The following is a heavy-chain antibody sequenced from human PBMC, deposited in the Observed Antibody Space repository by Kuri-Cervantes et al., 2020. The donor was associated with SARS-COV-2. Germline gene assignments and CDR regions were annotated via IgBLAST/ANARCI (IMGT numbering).Heavy chain of an antibody. V-gene: IGHV1-8*01. CDR2: MNPNSGNT. CDR1: GYTFTSYD. Sequence: SVKLSCKASGYTFTSYDINWVRQATGQGLEWMGWMNPNSGNTGYAQKFQGRVTMTRNTSISTAYMELSSLRSEDTAVYYCARDSSSSSWFDPWGQGTLVTVSS. CDR3: ARDSSSSSWFDP. D-gene: IGHD6-6*01. J-gene: IGHJ5*02.